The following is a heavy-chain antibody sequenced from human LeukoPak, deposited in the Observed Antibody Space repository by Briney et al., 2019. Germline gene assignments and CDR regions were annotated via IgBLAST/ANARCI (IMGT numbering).Heavy chain of an antibody. D-gene: IGHD4-17*01. J-gene: IGHJ4*02. Sequence: ASVTVSCKASGYTFTSYGISWVRQAPGQGLEWMGWISAYNGNTNYAQKLQGRVTMTTDTSTSTAYMELRSLRSDDTAVYYCATLLFRYGDYSFDYWGQGTLVTVSS. CDR2: ISAYNGNT. CDR3: ATLLFRYGDYSFDY. CDR1: GYTFTSYG. V-gene: IGHV1-18*01.